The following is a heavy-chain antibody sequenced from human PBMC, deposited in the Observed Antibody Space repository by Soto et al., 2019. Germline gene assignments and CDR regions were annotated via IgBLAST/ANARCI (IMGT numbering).Heavy chain of an antibody. Sequence: QVQLVQSGAEVKKPGSSVKVSCKASGGTFGSYAISWVRQAPGQGLEWMGGIIPIPGTANYAQTFQGRVTIAADESTSTAYRELSSLRSEDTAVYYCARSQGSSTSLEVYYYYYYGMDVWGQGTTVTVSS. CDR3: ARSQGSSTSLEVYYYYYYGMDV. J-gene: IGHJ6*02. D-gene: IGHD2-2*01. CDR2: IIPIPGTA. V-gene: IGHV1-69*01. CDR1: GGTFGSYA.